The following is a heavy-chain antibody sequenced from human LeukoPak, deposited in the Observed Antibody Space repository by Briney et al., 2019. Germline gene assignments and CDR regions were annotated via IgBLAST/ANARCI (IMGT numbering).Heavy chain of an antibody. Sequence: SVKVSCKASGGTFNSYAISWVRQAPGQGLEWMGGIIPIFGTANYAQKFQGRVTITADESTSTAYMELSSLRSEDTAVYYCVKSTGELSLGYFDYWGQGTLVTVSS. J-gene: IGHJ4*02. CDR1: GGTFNSYA. CDR2: IIPIFGTA. D-gene: IGHD3-16*02. CDR3: VKSTGELSLGYFDY. V-gene: IGHV1-69*13.